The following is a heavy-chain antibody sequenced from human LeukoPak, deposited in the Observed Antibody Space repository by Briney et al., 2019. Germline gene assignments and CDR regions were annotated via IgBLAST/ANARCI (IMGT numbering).Heavy chain of an antibody. CDR1: GFTFSSYA. D-gene: IGHD2-21*02. CDR2: ISYDGSNK. V-gene: IGHV3-30-3*01. CDR3: ARVGEIVVVTVQFDS. Sequence: GGSLRLSCAASGFTFSSYAMHWVRQAPGKGLEGVAVISYDGSNKFYADSVKGRFTISRDNSKDTLYLHMNSLRAEDTAVYYCARVGEIVVVTVQFDSWGQGTLVTVSS. J-gene: IGHJ4*02.